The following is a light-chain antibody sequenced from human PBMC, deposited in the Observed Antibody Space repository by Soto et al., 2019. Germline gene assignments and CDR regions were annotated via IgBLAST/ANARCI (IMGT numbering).Light chain of an antibody. CDR3: QQRSNWPLT. Sequence: EIVLTQSPATLSLSPGEGATLSCRASQSVSSYLAWYQQKPGQAPRLLIYDASNRATGIPARFSGSGSGTDFTLTISSLEPEDFAVYYCQQRSNWPLTFGGGNKV. J-gene: IGKJ4*01. V-gene: IGKV3-11*01. CDR2: DAS. CDR1: QSVSSY.